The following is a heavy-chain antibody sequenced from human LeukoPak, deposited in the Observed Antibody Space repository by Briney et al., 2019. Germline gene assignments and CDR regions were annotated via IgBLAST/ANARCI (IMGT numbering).Heavy chain of an antibody. J-gene: IGHJ3*02. CDR3: ARDNPPEAFDI. Sequence: PSETLSLTCTVSGGSISSYYWSWIRQPPGQGLEWIGYIYYSGSTNYNPSLKSRVTISVDTSKNQFSLKLSSVTAADTAVYYCARDNPPEAFDIWGQGTRVTVSS. V-gene: IGHV4-59*01. CDR1: GGSISSYY. CDR2: IYYSGST. D-gene: IGHD1-14*01.